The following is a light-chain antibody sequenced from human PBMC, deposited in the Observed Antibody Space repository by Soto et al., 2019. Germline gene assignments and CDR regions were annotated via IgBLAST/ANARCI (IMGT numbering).Light chain of an antibody. CDR3: HQFGSSPLAFT. Sequence: ESMLTQSPGTLSLSPGERATLSCRASQSVSMRYLGWYQQKPGQAPRLLIYGASIRAAGIPDRFTGSGSVTDITLTISRLEPEDFSVYYCHQFGSSPLAFTFGQGTKLEI. V-gene: IGKV3-20*01. J-gene: IGKJ2*01. CDR2: GAS. CDR1: QSVSMRY.